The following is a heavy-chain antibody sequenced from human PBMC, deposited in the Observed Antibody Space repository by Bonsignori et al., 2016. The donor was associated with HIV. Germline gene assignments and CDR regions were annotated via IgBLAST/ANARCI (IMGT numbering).Heavy chain of an antibody. Sequence: GESLKISCAASGFTFSNYAMSWVRQAPGKGLEWVSLIYSGGSNTYYADSVKGRFTISRLNSKNTLYLQMNSLRVEDTAVYYCAKGTYDSGSSVDVWGKGTTVTVSS. CDR2: IYSGGSNT. CDR1: GFTFSNYA. CDR3: AKGTYDSGSSVDV. V-gene: IGHV3-23*03. D-gene: IGHD3-10*01. J-gene: IGHJ6*04.